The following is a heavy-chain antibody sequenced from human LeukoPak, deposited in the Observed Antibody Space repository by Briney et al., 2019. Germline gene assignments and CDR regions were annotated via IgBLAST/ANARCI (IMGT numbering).Heavy chain of an antibody. Sequence: GGSLRLSCATSEFTFGSYAMTWVRQAPGKGLEWVSGITGVGGNTYYADSVKGRFTISRDNSKNTLYLQMNSLRAEDTAVYYCAREAGIAVAGRRDYWGQGTLVTVSS. D-gene: IGHD6-19*01. J-gene: IGHJ4*02. V-gene: IGHV3-23*01. CDR1: EFTFGSYA. CDR3: AREAGIAVAGRRDY. CDR2: ITGVGGNT.